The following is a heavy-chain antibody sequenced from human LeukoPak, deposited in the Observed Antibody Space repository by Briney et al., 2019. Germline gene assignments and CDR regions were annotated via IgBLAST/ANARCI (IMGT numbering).Heavy chain of an antibody. D-gene: IGHD2-21*01. CDR2: ITNNGDAR. CDR1: GFTFRIYA. CDR3: ARDGWGWAQYDY. Sequence: GGSLRLSCTVSGFTFRIYAMGWVRQAPGKGLEWVAGITNNGDARNYADSVEGRFTISRDNSKSTVDLQMDSLRVEDTALYYCARDGWGWAQYDYWGQGSLVTVSS. J-gene: IGHJ4*02. V-gene: IGHV3-23*01.